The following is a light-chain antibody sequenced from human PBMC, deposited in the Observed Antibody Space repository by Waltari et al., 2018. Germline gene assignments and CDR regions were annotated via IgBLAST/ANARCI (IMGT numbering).Light chain of an antibody. CDR2: AAS. Sequence: DIVMTQSPATLSVSPGARATLSCRASQSVGSNLAWYQQKPGQALRLLIFAASRRATGIPARFSGSGSGTEFTLTIGSLQSEDFAVYYCQQYNNWPPYTFGQGTKLEIK. CDR3: QQYNNWPPYT. J-gene: IGKJ2*01. CDR1: QSVGSN. V-gene: IGKV3-15*01.